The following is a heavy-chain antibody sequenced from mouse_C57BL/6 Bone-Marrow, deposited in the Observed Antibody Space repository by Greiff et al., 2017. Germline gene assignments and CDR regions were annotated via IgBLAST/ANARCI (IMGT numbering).Heavy chain of an antibody. V-gene: IGHV1-54*01. J-gene: IGHJ3*01. CDR3: ARGDYWFAY. Sequence: QVQLQQSGAELVRPGTSVKVSCKASGYAFTNYLIEWVKQRPGQGLEWIGVINPGSGGTNYNEKVKGKATLTADKSSSTAYMQHSSLTSEDSAVYFCARGDYWFAYWGQGTLVTVSA. D-gene: IGHD2-13*01. CDR2: INPGSGGT. CDR1: GYAFTNYL.